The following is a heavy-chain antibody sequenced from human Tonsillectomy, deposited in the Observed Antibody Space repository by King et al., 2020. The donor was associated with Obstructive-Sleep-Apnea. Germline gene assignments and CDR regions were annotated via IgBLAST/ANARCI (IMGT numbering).Heavy chain of an antibody. J-gene: IGHJ5*02. D-gene: IGHD3-9*01. V-gene: IGHV4-34*01. Sequence: VQLQQWGAGLLKPSETLSLTCAVYGGSFSGYYWSWIRQPPGKGLEWIGEINHSGSTNYNPSLKSRVTISEDTSKNQFSLKLSSVTAADTAVYYCATTTDYDILTGYYHNWFDPWGQGTLVTVSS. CDR2: INHSGST. CDR3: ATTTDYDILTGYYHNWFDP. CDR1: GGSFSGYY.